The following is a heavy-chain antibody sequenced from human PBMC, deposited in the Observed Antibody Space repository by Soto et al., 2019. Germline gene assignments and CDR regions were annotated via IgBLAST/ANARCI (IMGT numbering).Heavy chain of an antibody. V-gene: IGHV1-69*13. CDR2: IIPVFGTA. CDR1: GGPYNSFA. Sequence: AVKVSCKASGGPYNSFAISWVRQAPGQGLEWIGGIIPVFGTATYAQKFKGRVTITAEESTSTAYMELSSLTSEDTAVYYCARFLGGAGSYYDGQNYNYYNGMDVWGQGTTVTVSS. J-gene: IGHJ6*02. D-gene: IGHD3-10*01. CDR3: ARFLGGAGSYYDGQNYNYYNGMDV.